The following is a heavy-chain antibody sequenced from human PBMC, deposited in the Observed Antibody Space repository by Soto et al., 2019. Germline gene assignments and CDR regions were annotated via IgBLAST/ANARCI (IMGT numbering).Heavy chain of an antibody. CDR2: VRHSGST. CDR1: GGSISSGGYS. V-gene: IGHV4-30-2*01. J-gene: IGHJ1*01. CDR3: ARSFGWYAIDR. Sequence: SETLSLTCAVSGGSISSGGYSWSWIRQPAVRVLEWIGEVRHSGSTNKNPSHKTPGTMSVDKSKNQFSLNLISVTAADTAVYYCARSFGWYAIDRWGQGTLVTVSS. D-gene: IGHD6-19*01.